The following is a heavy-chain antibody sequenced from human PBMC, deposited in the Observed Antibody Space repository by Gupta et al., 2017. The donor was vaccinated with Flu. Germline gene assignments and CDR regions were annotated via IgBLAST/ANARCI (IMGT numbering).Heavy chain of an antibody. Sequence: WVAVIWYDGSNKYYADSVKGRFTISRDNSKNTLYLQMNSLRAEDTAVYYCARDKGYYDFWSGLYYYYYYMDVWGKGTTVTVSS. V-gene: IGHV3-33*01. D-gene: IGHD3-3*01. CDR2: IWYDGSNK. CDR3: ARDKGYYDFWSGLYYYYYYMDV. J-gene: IGHJ6*03.